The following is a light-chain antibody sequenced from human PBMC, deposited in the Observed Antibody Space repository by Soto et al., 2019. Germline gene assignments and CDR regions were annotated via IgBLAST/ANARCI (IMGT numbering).Light chain of an antibody. V-gene: IGLV1-47*01. J-gene: IGLJ2*01. CDR3: AAWDDSLSGRV. Sequence: QSVLTQPPSASGTPGQRVTISCSGSTSNIGSNYVYWYQQLPGTAPKLLIYMNNQRPSGVPDRFSGSKSGTSASLAISGLRSEDEADYYCAAWDDSLSGRVFGGGTKLTGL. CDR2: MNN. CDR1: TSNIGSNY.